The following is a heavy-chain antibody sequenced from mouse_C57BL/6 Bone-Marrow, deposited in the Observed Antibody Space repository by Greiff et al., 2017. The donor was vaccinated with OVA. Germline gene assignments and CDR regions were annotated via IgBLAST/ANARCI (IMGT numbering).Heavy chain of an antibody. V-gene: IGHV1-69*01. CDR3: AREDYDYGFAY. Sequence: QVQLQQPGAELVMPGASVKLSCKASGYTFTGYWMHWVKQRPGQGLEWIGEIDPSDSYTNYNQKFKGKSTLTVDKSSSTAYMQLSSLTSEDSAVYYCAREDYDYGFAYWGQGTLVTVSA. CDR1: GYTFTGYW. CDR2: IDPSDSYT. J-gene: IGHJ3*01. D-gene: IGHD2-4*01.